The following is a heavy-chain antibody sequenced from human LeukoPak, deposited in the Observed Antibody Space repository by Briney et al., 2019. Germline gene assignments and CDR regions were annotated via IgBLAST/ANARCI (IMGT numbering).Heavy chain of an antibody. Sequence: GGSLRLSCAVSGFTFSSYAMSWARQAPGEGLEWVSAISGSGGSTYYADSVKGRCTISRDNSKSTLYLQMNSLRAEDTAVYYCARSQSYDHAFNIWGQGTMVTVSS. V-gene: IGHV3-23*01. J-gene: IGHJ3*02. CDR3: ARSQSYDHAFNI. D-gene: IGHD5-12*01. CDR2: ISGSGGST. CDR1: GFTFSSYA.